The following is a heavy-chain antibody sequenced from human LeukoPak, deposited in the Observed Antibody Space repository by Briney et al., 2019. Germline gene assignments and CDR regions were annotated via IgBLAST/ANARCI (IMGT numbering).Heavy chain of an antibody. CDR3: AKHDYGDPVGNFDY. V-gene: IGHV3-30*14. Sequence: GGSLRLSCAASGFTFSSYAIHWVRQAPGKGLEWVAVITYDGSNKYYADSVKGRFTISRDNSKNTLSLQMNSQRPEDTAMYYCAKHDYGDPVGNFDYWGQGTLVTVSS. CDR1: GFTFSSYA. CDR2: ITYDGSNK. J-gene: IGHJ4*02. D-gene: IGHD4-17*01.